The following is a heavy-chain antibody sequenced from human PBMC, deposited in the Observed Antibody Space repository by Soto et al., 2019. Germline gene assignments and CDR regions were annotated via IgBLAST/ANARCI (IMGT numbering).Heavy chain of an antibody. D-gene: IGHD2-21*02. CDR1: GYTFTSYG. Sequence: QVQLVQSGAEVKKPGASVKVSCKASGYTFTSYGISWVRQAPGQGLEWMGWISAYNGNTNYAQKLQGRVTMTTDTSTSAAYMELRSLRSDDTAVYYCARAPAQLNKGGDHPHWYFDLWGRGTLVTVSS. CDR3: ARAPAQLNKGGDHPHWYFDL. CDR2: ISAYNGNT. V-gene: IGHV1-18*01. J-gene: IGHJ2*01.